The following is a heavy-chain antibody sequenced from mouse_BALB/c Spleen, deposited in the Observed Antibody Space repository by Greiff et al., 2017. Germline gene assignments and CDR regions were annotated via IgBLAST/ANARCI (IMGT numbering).Heavy chain of an antibody. CDR1: GYSITSDYA. D-gene: IGHD1-1*01. Sequence: EVQLVESGPGLVKPSQSLSLTCTVTGYSITSDYAWNWIRQFPGNKLEWMGYISYSGSTSYNPSLKSRISITRDTSKNQFFLQLNSVTTEDTATYYCARDYGSGRYYYAMDYWGQGTSVTVSS. CDR3: ARDYGSGRYYYAMDY. V-gene: IGHV3-2*02. J-gene: IGHJ4*01. CDR2: ISYSGST.